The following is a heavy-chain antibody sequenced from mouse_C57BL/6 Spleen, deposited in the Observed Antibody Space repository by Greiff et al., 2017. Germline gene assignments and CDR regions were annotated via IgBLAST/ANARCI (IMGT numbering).Heavy chain of an antibody. J-gene: IGHJ2*01. V-gene: IGHV1-64*01. CDR1: GYTFTSYW. CDR3: ARGANDYGSIYFDY. D-gene: IGHD1-1*01. Sequence: QVQLQQPGAELVKPGASVKLSCKASGYTFTSYWMHWVKQRPGQGLEWIGMIHPNSGSTNYNEKFKSKATLTVDKSSSTAYMQLSSLTSEDSAVYYCARGANDYGSIYFDYWGQGTTLTVSS. CDR2: IHPNSGST.